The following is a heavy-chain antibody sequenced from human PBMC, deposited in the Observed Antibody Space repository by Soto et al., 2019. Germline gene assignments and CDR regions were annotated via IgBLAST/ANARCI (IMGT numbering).Heavy chain of an antibody. Sequence: LRLSCAASGFTFDDYAMHWVRQAPGKGLEWVSGISWNSGSIGYADSVKGRFTISRDNAKNSLYLQMNSLRAEDTALYYCAKGYSGSYYVDYFDYWGQGTLVTVSS. CDR1: GFTFDDYA. V-gene: IGHV3-9*01. CDR2: ISWNSGSI. CDR3: AKGYSGSYYVDYFDY. D-gene: IGHD1-26*01. J-gene: IGHJ4*02.